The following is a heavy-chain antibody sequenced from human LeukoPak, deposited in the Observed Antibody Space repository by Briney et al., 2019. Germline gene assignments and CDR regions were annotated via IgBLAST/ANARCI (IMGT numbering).Heavy chain of an antibody. J-gene: IGHJ4*02. D-gene: IGHD6-13*01. Sequence: GGSLRLSCAASGFTFSSYGMHWVRQAPGKGLEWVAFIRHDGSNKYYADSVKGRFTISRDNAKNTLFLQMNSLRAEDTAVYYCAGHHQAYSRTYWGQGTLVTVSS. CDR1: GFTFSSYG. CDR3: AGHHQAYSRTY. CDR2: IRHDGSNK. V-gene: IGHV3-30*02.